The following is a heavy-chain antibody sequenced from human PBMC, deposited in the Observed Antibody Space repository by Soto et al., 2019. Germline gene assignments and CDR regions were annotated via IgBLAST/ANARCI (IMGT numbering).Heavy chain of an antibody. Sequence: SQTLSVTCAVYGGSFSGYCWSGIRQPPGKGLEWIGEINHSGSTDYNPSLKSRVTISVDTSKNQFSLKLSSVTAADTAVYYCARGLYCSGGSCDSGYYYYYMDVWGKGTTVTVSS. CDR1: GGSFSGYC. D-gene: IGHD2-15*01. J-gene: IGHJ6*03. CDR3: ARGLYCSGGSCDSGYYYYYMDV. V-gene: IGHV4-34*01. CDR2: INHSGST.